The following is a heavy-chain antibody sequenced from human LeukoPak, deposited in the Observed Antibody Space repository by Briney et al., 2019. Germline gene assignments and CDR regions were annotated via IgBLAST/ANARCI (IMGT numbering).Heavy chain of an antibody. CDR2: IYYSGST. D-gene: IGHD6-13*01. Sequence: SETLSLTCAVYGGSFSGYYWSWIRQPPGKGLEWIGYIYYSGSTNYNPSLKSRVAISVDTSKNQFSLKLSSVTAADTAVYYCARQRPHIAAAGTLDYWGQGTLVTVSS. CDR1: GGSFSGYY. CDR3: ARQRPHIAAAGTLDY. V-gene: IGHV4-59*08. J-gene: IGHJ4*02.